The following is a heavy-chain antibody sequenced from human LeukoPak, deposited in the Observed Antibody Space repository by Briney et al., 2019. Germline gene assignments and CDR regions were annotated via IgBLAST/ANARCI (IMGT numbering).Heavy chain of an antibody. CDR1: GYTFTSYG. CDR2: ISAYNGNT. Sequence: GASVKVSCKASGYTFTSYGISWVRQAPGQGLEWMGWISAYNGNTNYAQKLQGRVTMTTDTSTSTAYMELRSLRSDDTAVYFCAKDGFVPPPHISSSGRPYFFDYWGQGTLVTVSS. J-gene: IGHJ4*02. CDR3: AKDGFVPPPHISSSGRPYFFDY. D-gene: IGHD6-13*01. V-gene: IGHV1-18*01.